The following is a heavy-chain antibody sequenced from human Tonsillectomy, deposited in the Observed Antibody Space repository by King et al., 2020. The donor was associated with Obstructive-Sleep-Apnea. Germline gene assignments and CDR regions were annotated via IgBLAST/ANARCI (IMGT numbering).Heavy chain of an antibody. CDR2: ISSSSSYI. V-gene: IGHV3-21*01. CDR3: ARANQDIVVVVAALGY. CDR1: GFTFSSYS. Sequence: VQLVESGGGLVKPGGSLRLSCAASGFTFSSYSMNWVRQAPGKGLEWVSSISSSSSYIYYADSVKGRFTISRDNAKNSLYLQMNSLRAEDTAVYYCARANQDIVVVVAALGYWGQGTLVTVSS. D-gene: IGHD2-15*01. J-gene: IGHJ4*02.